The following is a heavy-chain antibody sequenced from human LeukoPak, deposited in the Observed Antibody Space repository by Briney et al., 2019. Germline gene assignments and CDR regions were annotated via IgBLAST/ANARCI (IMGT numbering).Heavy chain of an antibody. CDR2: NSAYNGNT. CDR3: ARHRIPDADCSSTSCYRSGAGRWFDP. J-gene: IGHJ5*02. Sequence: ASVNVSCKASGYTFTSYGISWVRQAPGQGLEGMGWNSAYNGNTNYAQKLQGRVTMTTDTSTSTAYMELRSLRSDDTAVYYCARHRIPDADCSSTSCYRSGAGRWFDPWGQGTLVTVSS. D-gene: IGHD2-2*02. CDR1: GYTFTSYG. V-gene: IGHV1-18*04.